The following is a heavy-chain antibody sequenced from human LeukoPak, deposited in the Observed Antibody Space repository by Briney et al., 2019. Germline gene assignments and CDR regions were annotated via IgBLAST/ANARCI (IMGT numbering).Heavy chain of an antibody. J-gene: IGHJ4*02. CDR1: GFTFSSYT. V-gene: IGHV3-23*01. Sequence: GGSLRLSCAASGFTFSSYTMSWVRQAPGKGLEWVSSISGGTTYYADSVKGRFTISRDNSKNTVSLQMNSLRAEDTAVYYCAKSVYHSGNYWGQGTLVTVSS. CDR3: AKSVYHSGNY. CDR2: ISGGTT. D-gene: IGHD3-10*01.